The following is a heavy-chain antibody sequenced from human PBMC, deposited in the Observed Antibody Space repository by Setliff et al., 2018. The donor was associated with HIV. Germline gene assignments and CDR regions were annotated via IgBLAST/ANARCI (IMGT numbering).Heavy chain of an antibody. D-gene: IGHD3-22*01. CDR1: GGSISSGDYY. Sequence: PSETLSLTCTVSGGSISSGDYYWSWIRQPPGKGLEWIGYIYYSGRTYYTPSLKSRVTISVVTSKNQFSLKLSSVTAADTAVYYCARANPGYDSSGYYPLWGQGTLVTVSS. CDR2: IYYSGRT. V-gene: IGHV4-30-4*08. CDR3: ARANPGYDSSGYYPL. J-gene: IGHJ4*02.